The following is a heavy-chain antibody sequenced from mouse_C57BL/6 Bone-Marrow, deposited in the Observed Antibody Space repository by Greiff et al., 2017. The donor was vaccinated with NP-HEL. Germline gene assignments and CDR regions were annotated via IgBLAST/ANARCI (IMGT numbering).Heavy chain of an antibody. V-gene: IGHV5-4*01. J-gene: IGHJ3*01. Sequence: EVQLVESGGGLVKPGGSLKLSCAASGFTFSSYAMSWVRQTPEKRLEWVATISDGGSYTYYPDNVKGRFTISRDKAKNNLYLQLSHLKSEDTAMYYCARDYYGSSLFAYWGQGTLVTVSA. CDR1: GFTFSSYA. CDR3: ARDYYGSSLFAY. D-gene: IGHD1-1*01. CDR2: ISDGGSYT.